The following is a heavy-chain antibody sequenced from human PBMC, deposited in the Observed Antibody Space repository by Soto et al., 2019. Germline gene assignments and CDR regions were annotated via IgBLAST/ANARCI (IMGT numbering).Heavy chain of an antibody. CDR3: AREYNWNDVRYGMDV. J-gene: IGHJ6*02. V-gene: IGHV1-69*01. CDR1: GGTFSSYA. CDR2: IIPIFGTA. D-gene: IGHD1-20*01. Sequence: QVQLVQSGAEVQKPGSSVKVSCKASGGTFSSYAISWVRQAPGQGLGWMGGIIPIFGTANYAQKFQGRVTITADESTSTAYMELSSLRSEDTAVYFCAREYNWNDVRYGMDVWGQGTTVTVSS.